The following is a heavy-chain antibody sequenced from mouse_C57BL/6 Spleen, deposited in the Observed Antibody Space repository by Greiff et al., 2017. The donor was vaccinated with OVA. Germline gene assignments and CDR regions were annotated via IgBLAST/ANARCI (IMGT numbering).Heavy chain of an antibody. J-gene: IGHJ1*03. CDR2: IDPANGNT. CDR1: GFNIKDTY. Sequence: VQLQQPVAELVRPGASVKLSCTASGFNIKDTYMHWVKQRPEQGLEWIGRIDPANGNTKYAPKFKGKATITADTSSNTAYLQLSSLTSEDTAIYYCARSNYGSSEYWYFDVWGKGTTVTVSS. V-gene: IGHV14-3*01. D-gene: IGHD1-1*01. CDR3: ARSNYGSSEYWYFDV.